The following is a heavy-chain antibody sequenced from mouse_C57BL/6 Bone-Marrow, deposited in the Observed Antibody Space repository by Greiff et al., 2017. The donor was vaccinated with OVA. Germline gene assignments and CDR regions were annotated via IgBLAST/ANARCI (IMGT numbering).Heavy chain of an antibody. CDR3: ARRINYDYAWYFDV. J-gene: IGHJ1*03. V-gene: IGHV1-55*01. D-gene: IGHD2-4*01. CDR2: IYPGSGST. Sequence: VKLQQPGAELVKPGASVKMSCKASGYTFTSYWITWVKQRPGQGLEWIGDIYPGSGSTNYNEKFKSKATLTVDTSSSTAYMQLSSLTSEDSAVYYCARRINYDYAWYFDVWGTGTTVTVSS. CDR1: GYTFTSYW.